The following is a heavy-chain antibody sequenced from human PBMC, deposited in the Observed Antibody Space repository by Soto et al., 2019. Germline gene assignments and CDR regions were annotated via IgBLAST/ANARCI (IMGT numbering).Heavy chain of an antibody. CDR3: AIQSSGWYSDYYYNGMDV. V-gene: IGHV4-39*01. J-gene: IGHJ6*02. Sequence: SETLSLTCTVSGGSISSSSYYWGWIRQPPGKGLEWIGSIYYSGSTYYNPSLKSRVTISVDTSKNQFSLKLSSVTAADTAVYYCAIQSSGWYSDYYYNGMDVWGQGTTVTGSS. D-gene: IGHD6-19*01. CDR2: IYYSGST. CDR1: GGSISSSSYY.